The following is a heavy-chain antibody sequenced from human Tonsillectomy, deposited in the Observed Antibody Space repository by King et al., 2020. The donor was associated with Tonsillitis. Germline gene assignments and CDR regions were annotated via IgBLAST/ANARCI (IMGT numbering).Heavy chain of an antibody. CDR3: ATICNLGVCGGSGGSCYRMHY. Sequence: LQLVQSGAEVKKPGASVKVSCKASGYNNYDVNWVRQATGQGLEWMGWMNPSSGNTGYAQKFQGRVTLTRNTSINTAYMELSSLRSEDTAVYYCATICNLGVCGGSGGSCYRMHYWGQGTLVTVSS. CDR1: GYNNYD. J-gene: IGHJ4*02. V-gene: IGHV1-8*01. CDR2: MNPSSGNT. D-gene: IGHD2-15*01.